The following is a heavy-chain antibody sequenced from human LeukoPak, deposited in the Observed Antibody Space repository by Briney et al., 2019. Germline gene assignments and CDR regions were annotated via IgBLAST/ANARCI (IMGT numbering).Heavy chain of an antibody. CDR2: INHSGST. CDR1: GGSISSGGYY. CDR3: ASLGYYYYGMDV. D-gene: IGHD7-27*01. V-gene: IGHV4-30-2*01. J-gene: IGHJ6*02. Sequence: SQTLSLTCTVSGGSISSGGYYWSWIRQPPGKGLEWIGEINHSGSTNYNPSLKSRVTISVDTSKNQFSLKLSSVTAADTAVYYCASLGYYYYGMDVWGQGTTVTVSS.